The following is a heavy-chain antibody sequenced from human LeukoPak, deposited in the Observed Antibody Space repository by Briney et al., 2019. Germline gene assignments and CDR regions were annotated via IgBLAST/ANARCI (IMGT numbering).Heavy chain of an antibody. CDR1: GFTFSSYS. V-gene: IGHV3-21*01. J-gene: IGHJ4*02. D-gene: IGHD6-13*01. CDR3: ARDIITYSREGFDY. CDR2: ISSSSSYI. Sequence: GGSLRLSCAAPGFTFSSYSMNWVRQAPGKGLEWVSSISSSSSYIYYADSVKGRFTISRDNAKNSLYLQMNSLRAEDTAVYYCARDIITYSREGFDYWGQGTLATVSS.